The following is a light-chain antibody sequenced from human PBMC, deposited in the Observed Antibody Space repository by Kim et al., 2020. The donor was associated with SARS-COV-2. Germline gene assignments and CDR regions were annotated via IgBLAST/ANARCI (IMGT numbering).Light chain of an antibody. CDR3: ISYTSSNTPHWV. J-gene: IGLJ3*02. CDR2: DVS. CDR1: SSDVGGYNY. Sequence: QSALTQPASVSGSPGQSITISCTGTSSDVGGYNYVSWYQHHPGKARKLMIYDVSKRPSGVSNRFSGSKSGNTASLTISGLQAEDEADYYCISYTSSNTPHWVFGGGTKLTVL. V-gene: IGLV2-14*03.